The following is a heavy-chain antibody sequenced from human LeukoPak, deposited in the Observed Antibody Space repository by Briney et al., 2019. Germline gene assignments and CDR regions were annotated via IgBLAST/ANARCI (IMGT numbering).Heavy chain of an antibody. CDR1: GFTVSSNY. J-gene: IGHJ3*02. CDR3: ARAVGVTAIHNAFDI. Sequence: GGSLRLSCAASGFTVSSNYMSWVRQAPGKGLEWVSVIYSGGGTDYADSVKGRFTISRDNSKNTLYLQMNSLRAEDTAVYYCARAVGVTAIHNAFDIWGQGTVVTVSS. CDR2: IYSGGGT. V-gene: IGHV3-66*02. D-gene: IGHD2-21*02.